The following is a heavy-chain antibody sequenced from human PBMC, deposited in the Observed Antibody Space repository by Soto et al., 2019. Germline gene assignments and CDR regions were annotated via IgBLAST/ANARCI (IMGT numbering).Heavy chain of an antibody. CDR1: GITFNRYW. D-gene: IGHD2-15*01. J-gene: IGHJ5*02. CDR2: INTDGSNT. V-gene: IGHV3-74*01. Sequence: GGSLRLSCAASGITFNRYWVHWVRHAPGKGLVWVSHINTDGSNTNYADSVKGRFTISRDNAKSTLFLQMNSLRDEDTAVYYCAREFCSGGNCYTYYFDPWGQGIPVTVS. CDR3: AREFCSGGNCYTYYFDP.